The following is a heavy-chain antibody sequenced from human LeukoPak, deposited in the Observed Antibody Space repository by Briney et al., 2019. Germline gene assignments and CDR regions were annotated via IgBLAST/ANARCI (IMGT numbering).Heavy chain of an antibody. CDR2: IYYSGST. V-gene: IGHV4-59*01. D-gene: IGHD3-22*01. CDR1: GGSISSYY. J-gene: IGHJ3*02. Sequence: PSETLSLTCTVSGGSISSYYWSWIRQPPGKGLEWIGYIYYSGSTNYNPSLKSRVAISVDTSKNQFSLKLSSVTAADTAVYYCARDVPLDYYDSSGYYSDAFDIWGQGTMVTVSS. CDR3: ARDVPLDYYDSSGYYSDAFDI.